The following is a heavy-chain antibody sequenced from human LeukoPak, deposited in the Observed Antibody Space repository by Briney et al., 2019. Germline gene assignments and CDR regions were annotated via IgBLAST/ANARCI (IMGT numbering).Heavy chain of an antibody. CDR1: GFTFSSHA. CDR2: ISISGDST. Sequence: PGGSLRLSRAVSGFTFSSHAMTWVRQAPGKGLQWVSSISISGDSTYYAGSVKGRFTISRDNSKNTLYLQMNSLRADDTAVYYCARGGGLDVWGQGATVTVSS. D-gene: IGHD3-16*01. CDR3: ARGGGLDV. V-gene: IGHV3-23*01. J-gene: IGHJ6*02.